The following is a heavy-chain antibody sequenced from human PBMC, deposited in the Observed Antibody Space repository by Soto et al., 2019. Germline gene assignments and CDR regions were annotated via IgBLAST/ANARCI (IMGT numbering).Heavy chain of an antibody. D-gene: IGHD7-27*01. V-gene: IGHV4-59*01. CDR2: IYYSGST. Sequence: QVQLQESGPGLVKPSETLSLTCTVSGGSISSYYWSWIRQPPGKGLEWIGYIYYSGSTNYIPSLKSRVTISVDTSKNQFSLKVSSVTAADTAVYYCARRWGTSFDFWGQGTLVTVSS. CDR1: GGSISSYY. CDR3: ARRWGTSFDF. J-gene: IGHJ4*02.